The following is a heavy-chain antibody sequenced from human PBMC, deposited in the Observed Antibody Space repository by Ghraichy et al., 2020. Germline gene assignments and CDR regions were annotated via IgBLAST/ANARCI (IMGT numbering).Heavy chain of an antibody. CDR2: ISVYNGNA. CDR3: ARDWDYEVDY. V-gene: IGHV1-18*01. J-gene: IGHJ4*02. Sequence: ASVKVSCKASGYTFTSYGISWVRQAPGQGLEWMGWISVYNGNANYAQKLQGRVTLTTDTSTSTAYMELRSLRSDDTAVYYCARDWDYEVDYWGQGTLVTVSS. D-gene: IGHD1-7*01. CDR1: GYTFTSYG.